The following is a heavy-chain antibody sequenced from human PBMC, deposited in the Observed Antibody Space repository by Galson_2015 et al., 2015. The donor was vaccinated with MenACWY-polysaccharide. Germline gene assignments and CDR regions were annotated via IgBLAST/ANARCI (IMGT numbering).Heavy chain of an antibody. CDR2: IYFSGDT. CDR3: AAYYASGSSFAY. J-gene: IGHJ4*02. V-gene: IGHV4-39*07. D-gene: IGHD3-10*01. Sequence: ETLSLTCSVSRGSIIARDYCWGWIHQTPGKGLEWMGTIYFSGDTFYNPSLKSRITISLDTSRNQFSLKLTSVTAADTAVYFCAAYYASGSSFAYWGQGTLVPVSS. CDR1: RGSIIARDYC.